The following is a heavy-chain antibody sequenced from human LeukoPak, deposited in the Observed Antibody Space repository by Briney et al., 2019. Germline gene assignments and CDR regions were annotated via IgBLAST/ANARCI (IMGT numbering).Heavy chain of an antibody. CDR3: ARRSSALDAFDI. Sequence: ASVKVSCKASGGTFSSYTISWVRQAPGQGLEWMGRIIPILGIANYAQKFQGRVTITADKSTNTVYMELSSLRSEDTAVYYCARRSSALDAFDIWGQGTMVTVSS. D-gene: IGHD6-25*01. CDR1: GGTFSSYT. CDR2: IIPILGIA. J-gene: IGHJ3*02. V-gene: IGHV1-69*02.